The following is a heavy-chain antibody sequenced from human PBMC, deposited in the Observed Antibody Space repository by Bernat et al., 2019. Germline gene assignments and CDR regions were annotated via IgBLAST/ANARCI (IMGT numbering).Heavy chain of an antibody. J-gene: IGHJ4*02. CDR3: ARQQGVAAAY. D-gene: IGHD6-19*01. V-gene: IGHV4-39*01. Sequence: QLQLQESGPGLVKPSETLSLTCTVSGGSISSSSYYWGWIRQLPGKGLEWIGSIYYSGSTYYNPSLKSRVTISVDTSKNQFSLKLSSVTAADTAVYYCARQQGVAAAYWGQGTLVTVSS. CDR2: IYYSGST. CDR1: GGSISSSSYY.